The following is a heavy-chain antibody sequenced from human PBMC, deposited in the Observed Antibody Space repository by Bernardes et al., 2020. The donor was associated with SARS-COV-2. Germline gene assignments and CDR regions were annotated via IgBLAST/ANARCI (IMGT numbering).Heavy chain of an antibody. CDR2: IYSGGST. D-gene: IGHD3-22*01. CDR3: ATADYYDSSAVADY. J-gene: IGHJ4*02. Sequence: GGSLTLSCAASGFTVSSNYMSWVRQAPGKGLEWVSVIYSGGSTYYADSVKGRFTISRDNSKNTLYLQMNSLRAEDTAVYYCATADYYDSSAVADYWGQGTLVTVSS. CDR1: GFTVSSNY. V-gene: IGHV3-53*01.